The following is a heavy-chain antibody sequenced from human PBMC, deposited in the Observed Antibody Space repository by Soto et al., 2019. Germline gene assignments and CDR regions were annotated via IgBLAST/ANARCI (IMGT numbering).Heavy chain of an antibody. V-gene: IGHV3-33*01. CDR2: IWHDGSDR. Sequence: QVQLVESGGGVVQPGRSLRLSCAASGFTFSSYGMHWVRQAPGKGLEWVAVIWHDGSDRYYVDSVKGRFTISRDNSKNTLDLQMNSLRPEDTAVYYCVRESIVASTVPHNWVDSWGQGTLVTVSS. J-gene: IGHJ5*01. D-gene: IGHD5-12*01. CDR3: VRESIVASTVPHNWVDS. CDR1: GFTFSSYG.